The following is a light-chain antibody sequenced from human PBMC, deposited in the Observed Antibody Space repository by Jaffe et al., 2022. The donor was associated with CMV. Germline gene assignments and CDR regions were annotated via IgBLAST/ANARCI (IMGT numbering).Light chain of an antibody. Sequence: EIVLTQSPGTLSLSPGERATLSCRASQSVGNNYLGWHQQKPGQAPRLLIYAASSRATGIPDRFSGSGSGTDFTLTISRLEPEDFAVYYCQQYYALPWTFGQGTKVEIK. CDR3: QQYYALPWT. CDR1: QSVGNNY. CDR2: AAS. J-gene: IGKJ1*01. V-gene: IGKV3-20*01.